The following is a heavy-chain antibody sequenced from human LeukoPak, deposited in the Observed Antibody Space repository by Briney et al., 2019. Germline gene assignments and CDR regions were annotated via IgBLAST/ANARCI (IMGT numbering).Heavy chain of an antibody. CDR3: ARASNWFDP. CDR2: INHSGST. J-gene: IGHJ5*02. CDR1: GGSFSGYY. V-gene: IGHV4-34*01. Sequence: SETLSLTCAVYGGSFSGYYWSWIRQPPGKGLEWIGEINHSGSTNYNPSLKSRVTISVDTSKNQFSLKLSSVTAADTAVYYCARASNWFDPWGQGTLVAVSS.